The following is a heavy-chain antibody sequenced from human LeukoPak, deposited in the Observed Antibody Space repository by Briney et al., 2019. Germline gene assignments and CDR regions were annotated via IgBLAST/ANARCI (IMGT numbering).Heavy chain of an antibody. CDR2: MSGSGGST. Sequence: QPGGSLRLSCAVSGFTISSYAMSWVRQAPGKGLEWVSAMSGSGGSTYYADSVKGRITISRDNSKNTLYLQMNSLRAEDTAVYYCAKARYDSSGYYYPLDYWGQGTLVTVSS. V-gene: IGHV3-23*01. CDR3: AKARYDSSGYYYPLDY. CDR1: GFTISSYA. J-gene: IGHJ4*02. D-gene: IGHD3-22*01.